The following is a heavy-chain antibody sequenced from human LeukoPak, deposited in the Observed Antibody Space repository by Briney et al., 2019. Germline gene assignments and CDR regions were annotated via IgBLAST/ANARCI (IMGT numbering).Heavy chain of an antibody. CDR2: INPNSGGT. J-gene: IGHJ4*02. Sequence: ASVKVSCKASGYTFTGYYMHWVRQAPGQGLEWRGWINPNSGGTNYAQKFQGRVTMTRDTSISTAYMELSRLRSDDTAVYYCARGGEQWLAARYYFDYWGQGTLVTVSS. CDR3: ARGGEQWLAARYYFDY. D-gene: IGHD6-19*01. CDR1: GYTFTGYY. V-gene: IGHV1-2*02.